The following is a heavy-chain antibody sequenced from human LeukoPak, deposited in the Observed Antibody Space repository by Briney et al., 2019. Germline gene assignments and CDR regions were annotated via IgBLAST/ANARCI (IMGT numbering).Heavy chain of an antibody. CDR1: GYSISSGYC. V-gene: IGHV4-38-2*02. CDR3: ARIPYYYDSSGYTFDY. J-gene: IGHJ4*02. D-gene: IGHD3-22*01. CDR2: IYHSGST. Sequence: PSETLSLTCTVSGYSISSGYCWGWSRQAPGKGLAWIGSIYHSGSTYYNPSLKSRVTISVDTSKNQFSLKLSSVTAADTAVYYWARIPYYYDSSGYTFDYWGQGTQVTVSS.